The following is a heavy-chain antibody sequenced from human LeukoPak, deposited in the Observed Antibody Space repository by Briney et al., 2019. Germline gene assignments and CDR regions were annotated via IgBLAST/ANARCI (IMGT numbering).Heavy chain of an antibody. J-gene: IGHJ4*02. CDR1: GFTFSSYG. Sequence: GRSLRLSCAASGFTFSSYGMHWVRQAPGKGLEWVAVISYDGSNKYYADSVKGRFTISRDNSKNTLYLQMNSLRAEDTAVYYCAREDDYYDSSGPFDYWGQGTLVTVSS. D-gene: IGHD3-22*01. CDR2: ISYDGSNK. CDR3: AREDDYYDSSGPFDY. V-gene: IGHV3-30*03.